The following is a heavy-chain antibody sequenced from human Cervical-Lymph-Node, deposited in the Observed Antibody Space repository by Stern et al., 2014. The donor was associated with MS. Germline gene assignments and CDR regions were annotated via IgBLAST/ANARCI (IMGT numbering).Heavy chain of an antibody. J-gene: IGHJ4*02. V-gene: IGHV1-46*03. CDR3: ARAQDYSNVVANY. CDR2: INPTTGRT. D-gene: IGHD2-8*01. Sequence: MQLVESGAEVKKPGASMRISCKASGYTFTNYYVHWVRQAPRQRLEWIGIINPTTGRTSYAQSFQGRVTMTRDTSTNTAYMELSSLRSEDTAVYFCARAQDYSNVVANYWGQGTLVTVSS. CDR1: GYTFTNYY.